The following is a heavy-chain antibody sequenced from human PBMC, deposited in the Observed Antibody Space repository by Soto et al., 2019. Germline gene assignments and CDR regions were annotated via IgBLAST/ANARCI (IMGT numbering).Heavy chain of an antibody. D-gene: IGHD3-3*01. J-gene: IGHJ6*02. Sequence: GGSLRLSCAASGFTFSSYSMNWARQAPGKGLEWVSSISSSSSYIYYADSVKGRFTISRDNAKNSLYLQMNSLRAEDTAVYYCASPISQAIFGVAMGGYYYGMDVWGQGTTVTVSS. CDR2: ISSSSSYI. CDR1: GFTFSSYS. V-gene: IGHV3-21*01. CDR3: ASPISQAIFGVAMGGYYYGMDV.